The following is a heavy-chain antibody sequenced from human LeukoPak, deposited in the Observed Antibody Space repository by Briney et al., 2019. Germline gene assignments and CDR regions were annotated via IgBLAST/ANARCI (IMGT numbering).Heavy chain of an antibody. CDR2: ISYDGSK. J-gene: IGHJ4*02. Sequence: GRSLRLPCAASGFTFSSYGMHWVRQAPGKGLEWVAVISYDGSKYYADSVKGRFTISRDNSKNTLYLQMNSLRAEDTAVYYCARGGSWYAFDYWGQGTLVTVSS. CDR3: ARGGSWYAFDY. D-gene: IGHD6-13*01. CDR1: GFTFSSYG. V-gene: IGHV3-30*03.